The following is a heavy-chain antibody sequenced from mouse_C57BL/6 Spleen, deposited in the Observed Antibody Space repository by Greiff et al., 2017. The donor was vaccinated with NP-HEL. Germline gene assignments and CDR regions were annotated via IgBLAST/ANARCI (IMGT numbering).Heavy chain of an antibody. CDR3: ARGGHCGSSSCFY. CDR2: ISDGGSYT. D-gene: IGHD1-1*01. CDR1: GFTFSSYA. Sequence: EVKLVESGGGLVKPGGSLKLSCAASGFTFSSYAMSWVRQTPEKRLEWVATISDGGSYTYYPDNVKGRFTISRDNAKNNLYLQMSHLKSEDTAMYHCARGGHCGSSSCFYWGQGTLVTVSA. V-gene: IGHV5-4*03. J-gene: IGHJ3*01.